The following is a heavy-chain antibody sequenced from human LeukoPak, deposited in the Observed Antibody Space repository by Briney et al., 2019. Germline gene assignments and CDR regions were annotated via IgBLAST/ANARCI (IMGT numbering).Heavy chain of an antibody. CDR3: ARVYGSGSYYNGILDY. J-gene: IGHJ4*02. D-gene: IGHD3-10*01. Sequence: GRSLRLSCAASGFTFSSYAMHWVRQAPGKGLEWVAVISYDGSNKYYADSVTGRFTISRDNSKNTLYLQMNSLRAEDTAVYYCARVYGSGSYYNGILDYWGQGTLVTVSS. CDR1: GFTFSSYA. CDR2: ISYDGSNK. V-gene: IGHV3-30*04.